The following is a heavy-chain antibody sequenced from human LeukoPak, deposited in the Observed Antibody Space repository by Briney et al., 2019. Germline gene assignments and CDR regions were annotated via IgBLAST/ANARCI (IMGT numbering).Heavy chain of an antibody. CDR2: LFPIFGTA. CDR1: GCTFSGYA. V-gene: IGHV1-69*13. D-gene: IGHD2-2*01. J-gene: IGHJ6*02. Sequence: GASLKVSCKAYGCTFSGYAISWVRQAPGQGLEWMGWLFPIFGTANYAQKFQGRVTITADESTSTAYMELSSLRSEDTAVYYCARDLRECVVVPAATYYCYYGMDVWGQGTTVTVSS. CDR3: ARDLRECVVVPAATYYCYYGMDV.